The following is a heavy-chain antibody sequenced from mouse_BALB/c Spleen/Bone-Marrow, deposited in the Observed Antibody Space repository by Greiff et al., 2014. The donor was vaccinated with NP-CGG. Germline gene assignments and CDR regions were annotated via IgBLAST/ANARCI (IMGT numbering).Heavy chain of an antibody. Sequence: EVHLVESGAELVRPGALVKLSCKASGFNIKDYYLHWVKQGPEQGLEWIGWIDPEKGNTKYDPKFQGKASIIADTSSNTAYLQLSSLTSEDTAVYYCARGAWARGYFDYWGQGTTLTVSS. CDR1: GFNIKDYY. V-gene: IGHV14-1*02. CDR3: ARGAWARGYFDY. CDR2: IDPEKGNT. J-gene: IGHJ2*01. D-gene: IGHD4-1*01.